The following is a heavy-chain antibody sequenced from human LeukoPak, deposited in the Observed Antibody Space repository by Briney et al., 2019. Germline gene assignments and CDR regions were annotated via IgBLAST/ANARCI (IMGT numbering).Heavy chain of an antibody. CDR1: GGSISSSSHY. D-gene: IGHD3-22*01. J-gene: IGHJ4*02. Sequence: SETLSLTCTVSGGSISSSSHYGGWIRQPPGKGLEWIGTIYYSGSTYYNPSLKSRVTISLDKSKNQFSLKLSSVTAADTAVYYCARASSGYWDYWGQGTLVTVSS. V-gene: IGHV4-39*07. CDR2: IYYSGST. CDR3: ARASSGYWDY.